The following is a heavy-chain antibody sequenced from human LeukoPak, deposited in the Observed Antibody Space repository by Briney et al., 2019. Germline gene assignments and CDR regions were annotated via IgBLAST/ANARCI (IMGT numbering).Heavy chain of an antibody. CDR3: ARPRRSGYHINYFDY. D-gene: IGHD3-22*01. J-gene: IGHJ4*02. Sequence: TSETLSPTCAVYGGSFSGYYWSWIRQPPGKGLEWIGEINHSGSTNYNPSLKSRVTISVDTSKNQFSLKLSSVTAADTAVYYCARPRRSGYHINYFDYWGQGTLVTVSS. CDR2: INHSGST. V-gene: IGHV4-34*01. CDR1: GGSFSGYY.